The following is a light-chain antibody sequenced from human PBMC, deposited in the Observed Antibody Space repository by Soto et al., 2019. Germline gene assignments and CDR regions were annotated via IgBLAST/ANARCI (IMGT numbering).Light chain of an antibody. J-gene: IGKJ1*01. CDR1: QSVSYN. CDR2: GPS. V-gene: IGKV3-15*01. CDR3: QQYNNWPRT. Sequence: EIVMTQSPATLSVSPGERATLSCRASQSVSYNLAWYQHKPGQAPRLLIYGPSTRATGIPARFSGSGSGTEFTLTISSLQSEDFALYYCQQYNNWPRTFGQGTKVDIX.